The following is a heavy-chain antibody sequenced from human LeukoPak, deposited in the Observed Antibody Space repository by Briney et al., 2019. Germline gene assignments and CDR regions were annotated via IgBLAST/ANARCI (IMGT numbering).Heavy chain of an antibody. CDR3: TRGSSGRRDN. Sequence: ASVKLSCTASGYTFTSCDITWWRQATGQRLEWMVLMNHNSGNTGCGHSFQGRITMTRDISRGRAYMELSNLTSEDTGIYYCTRGSSGRRDNWGEGTLVTVSA. CDR1: GYTFTSCD. D-gene: IGHD6-19*01. V-gene: IGHV1-8*01. CDR2: MNHNSGNT. J-gene: IGHJ4*02.